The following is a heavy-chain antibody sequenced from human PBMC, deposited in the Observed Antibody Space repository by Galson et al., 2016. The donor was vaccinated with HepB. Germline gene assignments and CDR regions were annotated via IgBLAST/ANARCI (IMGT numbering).Heavy chain of an antibody. V-gene: IGHV3-48*02. CDR1: GFTFSTYS. Sequence: SLRLSCAASGFTFSTYSMDWVRQAPGKGLEWISYISTSSSNIYYADSVKGRFTISRDDATNSLYLQMNSLRDEDTAVYYCANEANATTGAKTKRVWYLDLWGRGTMVTVSS. D-gene: IGHD1-14*01. CDR3: ANEANATTGAKTKRVWYLDL. J-gene: IGHJ2*01. CDR2: ISTSSSNI.